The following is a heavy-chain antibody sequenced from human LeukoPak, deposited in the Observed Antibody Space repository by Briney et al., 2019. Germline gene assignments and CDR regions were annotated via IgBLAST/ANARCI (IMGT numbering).Heavy chain of an antibody. D-gene: IGHD3-22*01. Sequence: ASVKVSCKASGYTFTSYGISWVRQAPGQGLEWMGWISAYNGNTNYAQKLQGRVTMTTDTSTSTAYMELRSLRSDDTAVYYCAKTYYYDRSGLNAFDIWGPGTMVTVSS. J-gene: IGHJ3*02. CDR1: GYTFTSYG. CDR3: AKTYYYDRSGLNAFDI. V-gene: IGHV1-18*01. CDR2: ISAYNGNT.